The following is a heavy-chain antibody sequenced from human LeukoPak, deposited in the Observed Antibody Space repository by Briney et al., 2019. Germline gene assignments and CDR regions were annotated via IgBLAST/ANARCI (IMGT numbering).Heavy chain of an antibody. J-gene: IGHJ6*02. CDR2: IIPILGIA. Sequence: AASVKVSCKASGGTFSSYAISWVRQAPGQGLEWMGRIIPILGIANYAQKFQGRVTMTRDTSISTAYMELSRLRSDDTAVYYCARGPRLWFGELNYYGMDVWGQGTTVTVSS. CDR1: GGTFSSYA. D-gene: IGHD3-10*01. CDR3: ARGPRLWFGELNYYGMDV. V-gene: IGHV1-69*04.